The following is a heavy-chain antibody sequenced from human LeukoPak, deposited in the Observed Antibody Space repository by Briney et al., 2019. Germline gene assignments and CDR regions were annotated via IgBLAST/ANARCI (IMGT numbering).Heavy chain of an antibody. CDR1: VFITSSDF. CDR2: IHTGGTT. J-gene: IGHJ4*02. CDR3: VYSRGTY. V-gene: IGHV3-53*01. D-gene: IGHD3-16*01. Sequence: GGSLRLSCAASVFITSSDFMGWVRQAPEKGLERVSLIHTGGTTFYTDSVKGRFTISRDTSMNTVSLQMNTLRAEDTAIYYCVYSRGTYWGQGTLVTVSS.